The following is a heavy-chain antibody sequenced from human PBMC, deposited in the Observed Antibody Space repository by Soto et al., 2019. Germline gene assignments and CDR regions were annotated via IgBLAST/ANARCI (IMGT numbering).Heavy chain of an antibody. Sequence: QVQLVESGGGVVQPGRSLRLSCAASGFTFSNYAIHWVRQAPGRGLEWVTVISFDGSNKYYADSVKGRFTISRDNSKNTVYLQMNSLRVEDTAVYYCAKRGIAWDQTLSQPNWFDPWGEGTLVTVSS. CDR3: AKRGIAWDQTLSQPNWFDP. CDR1: GFTFSNYA. V-gene: IGHV3-30*18. CDR2: ISFDGSNK. D-gene: IGHD2-2*01. J-gene: IGHJ5*02.